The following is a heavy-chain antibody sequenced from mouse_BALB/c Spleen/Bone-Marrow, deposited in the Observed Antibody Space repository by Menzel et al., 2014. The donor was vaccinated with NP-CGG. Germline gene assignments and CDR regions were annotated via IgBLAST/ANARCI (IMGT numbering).Heavy chain of an antibody. CDR1: GFTFSSYT. CDR2: ISSGGGNT. CDR3: ARYGSGTFAY. Sequence: DVMLVESGGGLVKPGGSLKLSCAASGFTFSSYTMSWVRQTPEKRLEWVATISSGGGNTYYPDIVKGRFTISRDNAKNNLYLQMSSLRSEDAALYYCARYGSGTFAYWGQGTLVTVSA. V-gene: IGHV5-9*03. J-gene: IGHJ3*01. D-gene: IGHD3-1*01.